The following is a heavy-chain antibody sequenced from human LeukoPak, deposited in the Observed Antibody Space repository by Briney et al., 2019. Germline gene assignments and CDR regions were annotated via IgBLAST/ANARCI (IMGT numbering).Heavy chain of an antibody. CDR3: ARRIYYYYYMDV. J-gene: IGHJ6*03. Sequence: GGSLRLSCAASGFTFSSYGMHWVRQAPGKGLEWVAFIRYDGSNKYYADSVKGRFTISRDNSKNTLYLQMNSLRAEDTAVYYCARRIYYYYYMDVWGKGTTVTVSS. CDR1: GFTFSSYG. D-gene: IGHD2/OR15-2a*01. CDR2: IRYDGSNK. V-gene: IGHV3-30*02.